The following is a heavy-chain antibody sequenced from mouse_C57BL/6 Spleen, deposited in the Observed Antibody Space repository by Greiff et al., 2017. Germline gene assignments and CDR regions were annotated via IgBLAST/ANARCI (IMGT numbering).Heavy chain of an antibody. J-gene: IGHJ1*03. CDR2: ISNGGGST. D-gene: IGHD1-1*01. CDR3: ARHGVLRSYFDV. CDR1: GFTFSDYY. V-gene: IGHV5-12*01. Sequence: EVKLMESGGGLVQPGGSLKLSCAASGFTFSDYYMYWVRQTPEKRLEWVAYISNGGGSTYYPDTVKGRFTISRDNAKNTLYLQMSRLKSEDTAMYDCARHGVLRSYFDVGGTGTTVTVSS.